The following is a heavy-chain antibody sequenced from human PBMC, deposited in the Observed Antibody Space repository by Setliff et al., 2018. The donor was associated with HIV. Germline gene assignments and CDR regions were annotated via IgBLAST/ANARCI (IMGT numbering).Heavy chain of an antibody. J-gene: IGHJ3*02. CDR3: ARGRDDYNYDPFDI. Sequence: SETLSLTCAVSGYSISSGFYWSWMRQPPGKGLEWIGSIYQSGNTNYNPSLESRLTISVDTAKNQFSLKLSSVTAADTAVYYCARGRDDYNYDPFDIWGQGTMVTVSS. D-gene: IGHD4-4*01. CDR1: GYSISSGFY. CDR2: IYQSGNT. V-gene: IGHV4-38-2*01.